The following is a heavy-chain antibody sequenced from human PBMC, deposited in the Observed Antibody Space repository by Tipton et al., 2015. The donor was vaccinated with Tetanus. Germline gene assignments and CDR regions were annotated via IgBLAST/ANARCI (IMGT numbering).Heavy chain of an antibody. J-gene: IGHJ4*02. CDR2: ISYRGET. CDR3: ARHYDTSGYYFV. D-gene: IGHD3-22*01. CDR1: GGSFSGYY. Sequence: GLVKPSETLSLTCGVYGGSFSGYYWSWIRQPPGKGLEWIGAISYRGETHFNPSLGSRVSMSVDTSKNQFSVDLSSVTAADTAVYFCARHYDTSGYYFVWGQGVLVTVSS. V-gene: IGHV4-34*01.